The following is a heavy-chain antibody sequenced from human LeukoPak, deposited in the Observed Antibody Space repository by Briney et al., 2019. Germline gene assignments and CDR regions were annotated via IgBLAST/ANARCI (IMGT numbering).Heavy chain of an antibody. CDR2: IWYDGSNK. CDR3: ARAGIENALDY. V-gene: IGHV3-33*01. D-gene: IGHD2-2*01. J-gene: IGHJ4*02. Sequence: GGSLRLSCAATGFTFNKYGMNWVRQAPGKGLEWVAIIWYDGSNKYFADSVMGRFTISKDNSKNTVYLQMNSLRIEDTAVYHCARAGIENALDYWGPGTQVTVSS. CDR1: GFTFNKYG.